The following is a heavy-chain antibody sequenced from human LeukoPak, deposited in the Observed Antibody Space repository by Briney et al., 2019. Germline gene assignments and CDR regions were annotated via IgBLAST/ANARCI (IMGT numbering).Heavy chain of an antibody. CDR2: ISSSSSTI. CDR3: ARGRLYYYDSSGPFDP. D-gene: IGHD3-22*01. V-gene: IGHV3-48*04. CDR1: GFTFSSYS. Sequence: PGRSLRLSGAATGFTFSSYSMNWVRQAPGKGLEWVSYISSSSSTIYYAGSVKGRFTTSGDNAKNSRYLQMNSLGAEDTAVYYCARGRLYYYDSSGPFDPWGQGTLVTVSS. J-gene: IGHJ5*02.